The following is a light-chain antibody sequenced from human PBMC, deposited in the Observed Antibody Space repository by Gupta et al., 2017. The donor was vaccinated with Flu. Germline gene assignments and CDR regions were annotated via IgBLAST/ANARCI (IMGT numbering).Light chain of an antibody. CDR1: TYNIGTNP. CDR2: TDN. V-gene: IGLV1-44*01. J-gene: IGLJ3*02. CDR3: AAWDDSLSAKV. Sequence: RVTISCSGSTYNIGTNPVNWFQQLPGAAPKRLIYTDNQRPSGVPDRFSGSKSGTSASLAISGLQSEDEADYYCAAWDDSLSAKVFGGGTRLSVL.